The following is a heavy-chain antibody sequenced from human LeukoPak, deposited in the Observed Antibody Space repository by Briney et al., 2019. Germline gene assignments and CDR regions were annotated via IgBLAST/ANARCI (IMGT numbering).Heavy chain of an antibody. D-gene: IGHD2-15*01. Sequence: GRSLRLSCTASGFTFDDYAMHWVRQAPGKGLEWVSGISWNSGSIGYADSVKGRFTISRDNAKNSLYLQMNSLRAEDTALCYCAKDSAGFDPWGQGTLVTVSS. CDR1: GFTFDDYA. J-gene: IGHJ5*02. CDR3: AKDSAGFDP. CDR2: ISWNSGSI. V-gene: IGHV3-9*01.